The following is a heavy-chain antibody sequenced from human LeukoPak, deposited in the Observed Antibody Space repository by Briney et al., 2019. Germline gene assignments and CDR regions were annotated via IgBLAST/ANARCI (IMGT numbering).Heavy chain of an antibody. D-gene: IGHD1-26*01. V-gene: IGHV3-74*01. CDR2: INSDGSST. CDR3: ARVGGSNAFDI. Sequence: GGSLRLSCAASGFTFSSYWVHWVRQAPGKGLVWVSPINSDGSSTSYADSVKGRFTISRDNAKSTLSLQMNSLRAEDTAVYYCARVGGSNAFDIWGRGTMVIVSS. CDR1: GFTFSSYW. J-gene: IGHJ3*02.